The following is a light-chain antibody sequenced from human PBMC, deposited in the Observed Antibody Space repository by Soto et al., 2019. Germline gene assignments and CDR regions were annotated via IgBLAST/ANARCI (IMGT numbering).Light chain of an antibody. Sequence: DIQMTQSPSTLSGSVGDRVTITCRASQTISSWLAWYQQKPGKAPKLLIYDASNLETGVPSRFSGSGSGTDFTFTISSLQPEDIATYYCQQLFDSPITFGQGTRLEIK. J-gene: IGKJ5*01. CDR1: QTISSW. V-gene: IGKV1-33*01. CDR2: DAS. CDR3: QQLFDSPIT.